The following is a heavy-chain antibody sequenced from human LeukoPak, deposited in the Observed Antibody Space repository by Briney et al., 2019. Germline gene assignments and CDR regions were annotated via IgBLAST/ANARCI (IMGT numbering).Heavy chain of an antibody. V-gene: IGHV4-59*01. Sequence: PSETLSLTCTVSGGSISSYYWRWIRQPPGKGLEWIGYIYYSGSTNYNPSLKSRVTISVDTSKNQFSLKLSSVTAADTAVYYCARVPYSGSFDYWGQGTLVTVSS. CDR1: GGSISSYY. D-gene: IGHD1-26*01. CDR2: IYYSGST. CDR3: ARVPYSGSFDY. J-gene: IGHJ4*02.